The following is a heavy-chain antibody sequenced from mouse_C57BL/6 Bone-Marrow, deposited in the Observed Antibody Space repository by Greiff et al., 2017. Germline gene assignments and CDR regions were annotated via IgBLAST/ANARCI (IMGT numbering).Heavy chain of an antibody. D-gene: IGHD2-5*01. CDR2: ISDGGSYT. CDR3: ARYCSNSWFAY. CDR1: GFTFSSYA. Sequence: EVQGVESGGGLVKPGGSLKLSCAASGFTFSSYAMSWVRQTPEKRLEWVATISDGGSYTYYPDNVKGRFTISRDNAKNNLYLQMSHLKSEDTAMYYCARYCSNSWFAYWGQGTLVTVSA. V-gene: IGHV5-4*01. J-gene: IGHJ3*01.